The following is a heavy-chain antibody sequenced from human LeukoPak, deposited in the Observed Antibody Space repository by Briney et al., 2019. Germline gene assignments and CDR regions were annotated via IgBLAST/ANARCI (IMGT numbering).Heavy chain of an antibody. CDR1: GFIFNSHA. D-gene: IGHD5-18*01. CDR3: ARDATTQVGYVYMDV. Sequence: GGSLRLSCAASGFIFNSHAMNWVRQAPGKGLEWVSVISTSGSIIHYADSVEGRFTISRDNAKNSLYLQMNSLRAEDTALYYCARDATTQVGYVYMDVWGKGTTVTISS. V-gene: IGHV3-48*03. CDR2: ISTSGSII. J-gene: IGHJ6*03.